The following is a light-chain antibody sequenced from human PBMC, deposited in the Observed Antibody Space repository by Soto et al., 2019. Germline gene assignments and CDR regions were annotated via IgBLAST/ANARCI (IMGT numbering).Light chain of an antibody. CDR2: DGN. V-gene: IGLV1-47*02. CDR3: AAWDNSLRGRV. Sequence: QSVLTQPPSASGTPGQRITISCSGSSSNIGSNYVYWYQQLPGTAPKLLVFDGNQRPSGVPDRFSDSKSGTSASLAISGLRSEDEADYYCAAWDNSLRGRVFGGGTKLTVL. J-gene: IGLJ3*02. CDR1: SSNIGSNY.